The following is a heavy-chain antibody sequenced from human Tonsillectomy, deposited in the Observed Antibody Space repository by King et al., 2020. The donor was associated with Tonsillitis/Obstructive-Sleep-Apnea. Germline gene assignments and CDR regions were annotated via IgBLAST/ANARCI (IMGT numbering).Heavy chain of an antibody. V-gene: IGHV4-59*01. CDR2: MYYSGST. D-gene: IGHD2-8*01. CDR1: GGSISSYS. CDR3: ARDMVLEAGGDAFDI. J-gene: IGHJ3*02. Sequence: HVQLQESGPGLVKPSETLSLTCTVSGGSISSYSWSWIRPPPGKGLEWIGYMYYSGSTNYNPSLKSRVTISVDTSKNQFSLKLSSVTAADTAVYYCARDMVLEAGGDAFDIWGQGTMVTVSS.